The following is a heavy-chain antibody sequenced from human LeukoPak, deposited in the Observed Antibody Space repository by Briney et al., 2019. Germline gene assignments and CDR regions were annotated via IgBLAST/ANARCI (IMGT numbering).Heavy chain of an antibody. J-gene: IGHJ4*02. V-gene: IGHV5-51*01. CDR1: EYSLTTYW. CDR3: ARGRGIAVALDY. CDR2: IYPGDSDT. D-gene: IGHD6-19*01. Sequence: GESLKISCKGSEYSLTTYWIAWVRQRPGKGLEWMGIIYPGDSDTRYSPSFQGQVTISADKSISTAYLQWSSLKASDTAMYYCARGRGIAVALDYWGQGTLVTVSS.